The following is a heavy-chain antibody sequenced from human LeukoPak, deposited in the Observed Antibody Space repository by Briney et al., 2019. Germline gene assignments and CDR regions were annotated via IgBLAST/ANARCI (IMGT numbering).Heavy chain of an antibody. CDR3: ARVWYYDYVWPS. CDR1: GGSFSGYC. J-gene: IGHJ5*02. V-gene: IGHV4-34*01. D-gene: IGHD3-16*01. CDR2: INHSGST. Sequence: MTSETLSLTCAVYGGSFSGYCWSWIRQPPGKGLEWIGEINHSGSTNYNPSLKSRVPISVDTSKNQFSLKLSSVTAADTAVYYCARVWYYDYVWPSWGQGTLVTVSS.